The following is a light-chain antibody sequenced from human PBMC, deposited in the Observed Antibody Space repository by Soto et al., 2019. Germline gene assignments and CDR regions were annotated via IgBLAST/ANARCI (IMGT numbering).Light chain of an antibody. Sequence: QSVLTQPPSASGSPGQSVTISCTGTSSDVGGYNYVSWYQQHPGKAPKLMIYEVSKRPSGVPDRFSGSKSGTSASLTISGLQSEDEADYYCAAWDDSLNGPSYVFGTGTKVTVL. CDR3: AAWDDSLNGPSYV. CDR2: EVS. V-gene: IGLV2-8*01. CDR1: SSDVGGYNY. J-gene: IGLJ1*01.